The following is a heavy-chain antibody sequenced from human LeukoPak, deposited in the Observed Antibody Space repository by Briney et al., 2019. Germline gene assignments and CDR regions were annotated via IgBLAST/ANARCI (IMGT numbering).Heavy chain of an antibody. V-gene: IGHV4-39*07. CDR2: INHSGST. Sequence: PSETLSLTCTVSGGSISSGGYYWSWIRQPPGKGLEWIGEINHSGSTNYNPSLKSRVTISVDTSKNQFSLKLSSVTAADTAVYYCASPFRGYYYYWGQGTLVTVSS. D-gene: IGHD3-22*01. J-gene: IGHJ4*02. CDR1: GGSISSGGYY. CDR3: ASPFRGYYYY.